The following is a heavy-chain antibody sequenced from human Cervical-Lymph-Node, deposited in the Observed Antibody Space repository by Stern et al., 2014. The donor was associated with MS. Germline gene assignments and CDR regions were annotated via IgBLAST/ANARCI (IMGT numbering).Heavy chain of an antibody. Sequence: EVQLEESGGGLVRPGGSLRLSCAASGFTFSSYSMNWVRQAPGKGLEWVSSISSSSSYIYYADSVKGRFTISRDNAKNSLYLQMNSLRAEDTAVYYCARAVYYYYYGMDVWGQGTTVTVSS. CDR2: ISSSSSYI. V-gene: IGHV3-21*01. J-gene: IGHJ6*02. CDR1: GFTFSSYS. CDR3: ARAVYYYYYGMDV.